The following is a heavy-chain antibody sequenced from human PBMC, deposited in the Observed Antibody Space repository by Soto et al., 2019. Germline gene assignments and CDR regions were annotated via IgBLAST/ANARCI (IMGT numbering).Heavy chain of an antibody. Sequence: QVQLQESGPGLVKPSETLSLTCTVSGGSISSYYWSWIRQPPGKGLELIGYIYYSGSTNYNPSLRIRVTISVDTSKNQFSLQLSSVTAADTAVYCCARGSGYDSPFYYWGQGTLVTVSS. CDR2: IYYSGST. V-gene: IGHV4-59*01. D-gene: IGHD5-12*01. J-gene: IGHJ4*02. CDR3: ARGSGYDSPFYY. CDR1: GGSISSYY.